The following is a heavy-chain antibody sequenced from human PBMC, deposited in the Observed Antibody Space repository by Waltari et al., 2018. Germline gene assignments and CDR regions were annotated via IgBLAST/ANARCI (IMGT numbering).Heavy chain of an antibody. J-gene: IGHJ3*02. CDR3: AKDLPPHYYGSGSYFSAFDI. Sequence: EVQLLESGGGLVQPGGSLRLSCAASGFTFSSYAMSWVRQAPGKGREWVSVIYSGGSTYYADSVKGRFTISRDNSKNTLYLQMNSLRAEDTAVYYCAKDLPPHYYGSGSYFSAFDIWGQGTMVTVSS. V-gene: IGHV3-23*03. CDR1: GFTFSSYA. CDR2: IYSGGST. D-gene: IGHD3-10*01.